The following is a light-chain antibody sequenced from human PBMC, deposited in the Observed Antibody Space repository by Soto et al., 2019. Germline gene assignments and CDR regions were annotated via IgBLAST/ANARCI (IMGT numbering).Light chain of an antibody. CDR1: QSVSSN. J-gene: IGKJ1*01. V-gene: IGKV3-15*01. CDR2: GAS. CDR3: QQHNNWPLT. Sequence: EIVITQSPATLSVSPGERATPSCRASQSVSSNLAWYQQKPGQAPRLLIYGASTRAAGIPARFSGSGSGTEFTLTISSLQSEDFAVYYCQQHNNWPLTFGQGTKVEIK.